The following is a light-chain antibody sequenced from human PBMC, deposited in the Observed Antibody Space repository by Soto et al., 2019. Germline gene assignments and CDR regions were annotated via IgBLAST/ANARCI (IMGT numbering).Light chain of an antibody. V-gene: IGKV4-1*01. CDR2: WAS. CDR3: QQYYSPPVT. J-gene: IGKJ2*01. Sequence: DIVMTQSPDSLAVSLGERATINCKSSQSVLYSSNNKNNLAWYQQKPGQPPKLLIYWASTRESGVPDRFSGSGSGTDFTLTISSLQAEDVPVYYCQQYYSPPVTFGQGTKLEIK. CDR1: QSVLYSSNNKNN.